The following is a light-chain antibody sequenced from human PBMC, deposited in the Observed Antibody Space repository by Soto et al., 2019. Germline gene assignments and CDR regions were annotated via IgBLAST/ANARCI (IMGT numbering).Light chain of an antibody. Sequence: DIQLTQSPSFLSASVGDRVTITCRASQGISSYLAWYQQKPGKAPKLLIYAASTLQSGIPSRFSGSGSGTEFTLTISSLQPDDFATYYCQQLNSYPPTLGGGTKVEIK. CDR3: QQLNSYPPT. V-gene: IGKV1-9*01. J-gene: IGKJ4*01. CDR2: AAS. CDR1: QGISSY.